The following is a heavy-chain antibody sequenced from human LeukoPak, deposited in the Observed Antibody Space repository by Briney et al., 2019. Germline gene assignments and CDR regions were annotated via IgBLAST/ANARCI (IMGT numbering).Heavy chain of an antibody. J-gene: IGHJ4*02. CDR2: INSDGSTT. Sequence: AGGSLRLSCAASGFTFSSYWVHWVRQAPGKGLVWVSRINSDGSTTSYADSVKGRLTISRDNAKNTLYLQMNSLRAEDTAVYYCARDHISSSSNFDYWGQGTLVTVSS. D-gene: IGHD6-6*01. CDR3: ARDHISSSSNFDY. CDR1: GFTFSSYW. V-gene: IGHV3-74*01.